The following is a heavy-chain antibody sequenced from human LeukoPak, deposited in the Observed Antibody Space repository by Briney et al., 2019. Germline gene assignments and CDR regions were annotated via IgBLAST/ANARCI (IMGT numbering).Heavy chain of an antibody. CDR3: ASEFSVPDSSGYYPNYFDY. V-gene: IGHV3-48*01. CDR2: ISSSSSTI. Sequence: PGGSLRLSCAASGFTFSSYSMNWVRQAPGKGLEWVSYISSSSSTIYYADSVKGRFTISRDNSKNTLYLQMNSLRVEDTAVYYCASEFSVPDSSGYYPNYFDYWGQGTLVTVSS. D-gene: IGHD3-22*01. CDR1: GFTFSSYS. J-gene: IGHJ4*02.